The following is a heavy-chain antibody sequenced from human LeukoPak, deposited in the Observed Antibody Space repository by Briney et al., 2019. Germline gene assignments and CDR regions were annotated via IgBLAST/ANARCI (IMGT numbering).Heavy chain of an antibody. CDR2: VSGSGDST. CDR1: GFTFSSYE. Sequence: LAGGSLRLSCAASGFTFSSYEMSWVRQAPGKGLEWVSGVSGSGDSTYYADSVKGRFTISRDNSKNTLYLQMNSLRAEDTAVYYCAKTLTMILVLRGGFDYWGQGALVTVSS. CDR3: AKTLTMILVLRGGFDY. J-gene: IGHJ4*02. V-gene: IGHV3-23*01. D-gene: IGHD3-22*01.